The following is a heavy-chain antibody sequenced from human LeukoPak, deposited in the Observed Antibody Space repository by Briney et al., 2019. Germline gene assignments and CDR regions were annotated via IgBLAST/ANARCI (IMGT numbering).Heavy chain of an antibody. D-gene: IGHD3-3*01. CDR1: GFTFTNSA. CDR3: AKSERGFWSGYYSLPYYMDV. V-gene: IGHV3-23*01. J-gene: IGHJ6*03. CDR2: ISVSGGST. Sequence: PGGSLRLSCAASGFTFTNSAMSWVRQAPGKGLEWVSTISVSGGSTYYADFVKGRFTISRDNSKSTLYLQMNSLRAEDTAVYYCAKSERGFWSGYYSLPYYMDVWGKGTTVTVSS.